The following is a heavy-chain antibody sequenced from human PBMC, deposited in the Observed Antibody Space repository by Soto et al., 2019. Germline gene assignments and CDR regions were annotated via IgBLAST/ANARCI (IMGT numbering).Heavy chain of an antibody. D-gene: IGHD3-22*01. Sequence: PSETLSLTCTVSGGSISSGGYYWSWIRQHPGKGLEWIGYIYYSGSTYYNPSLKSRVTISVDTSKNQFSLKLSSVTAADTAVYYCARDYYDSSGYYVGYWFDPWGQGTLVTVSS. CDR3: ARDYYDSSGYYVGYWFDP. V-gene: IGHV4-31*02. CDR2: IYYSGST. CDR1: GGSISSGGYY. J-gene: IGHJ5*02.